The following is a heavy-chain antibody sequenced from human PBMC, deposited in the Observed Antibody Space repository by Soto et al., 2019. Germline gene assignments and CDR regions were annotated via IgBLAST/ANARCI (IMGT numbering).Heavy chain of an antibody. V-gene: IGHV3-33*01. Sequence: QPWGSLRLSCEASGFMFGTSGMHWVRQAPGKGLEWVSGIWLDGSERYYSDSVKGRFTISRDNSKNTLFLQMNSLRVEDTAVYFCARDASGTTSFLASWGQGTLVTVSS. CDR3: ARDASGTTSFLAS. D-gene: IGHD1-1*01. J-gene: IGHJ5*01. CDR1: GFMFGTSG. CDR2: IWLDGSER.